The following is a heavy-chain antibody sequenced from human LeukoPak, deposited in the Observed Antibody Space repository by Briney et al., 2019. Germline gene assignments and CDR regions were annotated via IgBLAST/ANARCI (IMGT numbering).Heavy chain of an antibody. Sequence: GGSLRLSCAASGFTFSSYSMNWVRQAPGKGLEWVSSISSSSSYIYYADSVRGRFTISRDNAKNSLYLQMNSLRAEDTAVYYCARAYSGYSAPDYWGQGTLVTVSS. J-gene: IGHJ4*02. CDR2: ISSSSSYI. V-gene: IGHV3-21*01. CDR3: ARAYSGYSAPDY. D-gene: IGHD5-12*01. CDR1: GFTFSSYS.